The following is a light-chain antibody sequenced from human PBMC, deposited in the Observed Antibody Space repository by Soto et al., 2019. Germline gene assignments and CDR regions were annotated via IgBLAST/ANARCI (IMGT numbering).Light chain of an antibody. CDR1: SSNIGAGYD. J-gene: IGLJ1*01. CDR2: GNN. CDR3: QSSDSSLSGSYV. V-gene: IGLV1-40*01. Sequence: QSVLTQPPSVSGAPGQRVTISCTGSSSNIGAGYDVHWYQRLPGTAPKVLIYGNNNRPSGVPDRFSGSKSGTSASLAITGLQAEDEADYYCQSSDSSLSGSYVFGTGTQLTVL.